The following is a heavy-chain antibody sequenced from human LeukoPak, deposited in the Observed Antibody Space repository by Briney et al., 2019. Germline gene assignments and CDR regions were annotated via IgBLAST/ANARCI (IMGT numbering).Heavy chain of an antibody. V-gene: IGHV3-7*03. D-gene: IGHD3-10*01. CDR2: IKQDGSEK. J-gene: IGHJ3*02. CDR3: ARDAAWFGELLDAFDI. Sequence: GGSLRLSCAASGFTFSSYWMSWGRQAPGKGLEWVANIKQDGSEKYYVDSVKGRFTISRDNAKNSLYLQMNSLRAEDTAVYYCARDAAWFGELLDAFDIWGQGTMVTVSS. CDR1: GFTFSSYW.